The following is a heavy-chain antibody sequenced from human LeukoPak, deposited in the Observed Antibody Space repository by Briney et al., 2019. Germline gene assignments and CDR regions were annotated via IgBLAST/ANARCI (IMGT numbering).Heavy chain of an antibody. D-gene: IGHD6-19*01. CDR1: GFTFSNAW. J-gene: IGHJ6*01. Sequence: GGSLRLARAASGFTFSNAWMSSVRQAPGKGLEWVGRIRTKREGTTEYAAPVKGRYTISRDDSKNTLYLQMNSLETGDAAVYYCTIDSNRGWTGCWG. CDR3: TIDSNRGWTGC. CDR2: IRTKREGTT. V-gene: IGHV3-15*01.